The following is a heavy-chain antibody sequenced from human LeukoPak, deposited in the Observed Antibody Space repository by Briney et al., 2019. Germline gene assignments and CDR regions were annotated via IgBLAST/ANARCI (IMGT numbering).Heavy chain of an antibody. CDR2: ISGSGAST. V-gene: IGHV3-23*01. Sequence: GGSLRLSCAASGFTFSGYWMSWVRQAPGKGLEWVSAISGSGASTYYADSVKGRFTISRDNSKNTLYLQMNSLRAEDTAVYYCANLYGDSSNGMDVWGQGTTVTVSS. CDR3: ANLYGDSSNGMDV. CDR1: GFTFSGYW. J-gene: IGHJ6*02. D-gene: IGHD4-17*01.